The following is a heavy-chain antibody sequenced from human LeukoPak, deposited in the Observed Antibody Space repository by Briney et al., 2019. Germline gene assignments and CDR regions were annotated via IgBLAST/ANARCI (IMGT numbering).Heavy chain of an antibody. CDR3: ARDCAFGDPQYNFDY. CDR1: GFTFSSYA. D-gene: IGHD4-17*01. J-gene: IGHJ4*02. V-gene: IGHV3-30-3*01. Sequence: PGGSLRLSCAASGFTFSSYAMHWVRQAPGKGLEWVAVISYDGSNKYYADSVKGRFTISRDNSKNTLYLQMNSLRAEDTAVYYCARDCAFGDPQYNFDYWGQGTLVTVSS. CDR2: ISYDGSNK.